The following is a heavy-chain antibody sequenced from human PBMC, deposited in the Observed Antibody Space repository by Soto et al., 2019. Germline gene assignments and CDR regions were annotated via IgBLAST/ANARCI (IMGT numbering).Heavy chain of an antibody. J-gene: IGHJ4*02. V-gene: IGHV3-23*01. CDR2: ISGSGGNT. D-gene: IGHD3-22*01. CDR1: GFNFRLYP. Sequence: EVQLLESGGGLVQPGGSLRLSCGASGFNFRLYPMAWVRQAPGKGLEWVSSISGSGGNTFYADSVKGRFTISRDNSKNTLYLQMDTLRAGDSAVYYCAKAHTFRFYYFTGGDYWGQGTLVTVSS. CDR3: AKAHTFRFYYFTGGDY.